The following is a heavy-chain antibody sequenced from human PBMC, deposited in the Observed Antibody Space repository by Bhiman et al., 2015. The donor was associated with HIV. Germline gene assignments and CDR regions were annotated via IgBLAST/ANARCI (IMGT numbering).Heavy chain of an antibody. CDR2: ITSSSRYI. Sequence: VHLVESGGGVVQPGRSLRLSCAASGFTFSSHSMTWVRQAPGKGLEWVSSITSSSRYIQYADSVKGRFTISRDNAKNSLYLQMNSLRAEDTAVFYCARDRPYNWNWGSYFYGMDVWGQGTTVTVSS. V-gene: IGHV3-21*03. CDR3: ARDRPYNWNWGSYFYGMDV. J-gene: IGHJ6*02. D-gene: IGHD1-7*01. CDR1: GFTFSSHS.